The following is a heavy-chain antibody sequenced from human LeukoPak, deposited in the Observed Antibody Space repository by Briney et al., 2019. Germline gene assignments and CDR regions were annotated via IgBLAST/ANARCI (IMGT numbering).Heavy chain of an antibody. Sequence: GGSLRLSCAGSGLTFKNYAVHWVRQAPGKGLEWVAVISFDGSNKYYADSVKGRFTISRDNSKNTLYLQMNSLRAEDTAVYYCAKDRIITMIVVVGSGMDVWGQGTTVTVSS. CDR1: GLTFKNYA. CDR3: AKDRIITMIVVVGSGMDV. V-gene: IGHV3-30*04. J-gene: IGHJ6*02. CDR2: ISFDGSNK. D-gene: IGHD3-22*01.